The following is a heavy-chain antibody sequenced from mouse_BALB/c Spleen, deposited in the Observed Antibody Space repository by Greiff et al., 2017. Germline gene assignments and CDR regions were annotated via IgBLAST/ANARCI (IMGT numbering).Heavy chain of an antibody. CDR1: GFTFSSYG. Sequence: DVQLVESGGDLVKPGGSLKLSCAASGFTFSSYGMSWVRQTPDKRLEWVATISSGGSYTYYPDSVKGRFTISRDNAKNTLYLQMSSLKSEDTAMYYCARPNYYGSSSLAMDYWGQGTSVTVSS. J-gene: IGHJ4*01. CDR2: ISSGGSYT. V-gene: IGHV5-6*01. D-gene: IGHD1-1*01. CDR3: ARPNYYGSSSLAMDY.